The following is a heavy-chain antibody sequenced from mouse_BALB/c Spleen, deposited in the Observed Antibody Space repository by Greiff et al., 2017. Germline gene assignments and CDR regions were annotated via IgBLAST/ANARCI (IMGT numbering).Heavy chain of an antibody. J-gene: IGHJ2*01. CDR3: ARDFDGYYYFDY. D-gene: IGHD2-3*01. Sequence: EVMLVESGGGLVQPGGSLKLSCAASGFTFSSYGMSWVRQTPDKRLELVATINSNGGSTYYPDSVKGRFTISRDNAKNTLYLQMSSLKSEDTAMYYCARDFDGYYYFDYWGQGTTLTVSS. V-gene: IGHV5-6-3*01. CDR2: INSNGGST. CDR1: GFTFSSYG.